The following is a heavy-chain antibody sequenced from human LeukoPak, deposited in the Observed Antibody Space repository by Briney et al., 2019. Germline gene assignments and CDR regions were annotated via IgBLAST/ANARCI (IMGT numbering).Heavy chain of an antibody. Sequence: PSETLSLTGTVSGDSINAYYWGWIRQPPGKGLEWIGYIYFSGTTKYNPSLESRVTISVDTSKNQFSLKRSSVTAADTAVYYCARRRAEGGSNGHYNWFDPWGQGILVTVSS. CDR3: ARRRAEGGSNGHYNWFDP. CDR2: IYFSGTT. J-gene: IGHJ5*02. V-gene: IGHV4-59*08. D-gene: IGHD6-13*01. CDR1: GDSINAYY.